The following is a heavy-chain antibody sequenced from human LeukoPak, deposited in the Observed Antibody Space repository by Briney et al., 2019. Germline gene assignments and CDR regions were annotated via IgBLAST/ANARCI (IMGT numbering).Heavy chain of an antibody. V-gene: IGHV1-2*02. CDR3: AGEYCSGGSCRQGFDY. J-gene: IGHJ4*02. CDR2: INLNSGDT. Sequence: ASVKLSCKSSGYTFTDYYMHWVRQAPGQGLEWMGWINLNSGDTNHAQNFQGRVTLTRDTSISTAYMELSSLRSDDSAVYYCAGEYCSGGSCRQGFDYWGQGTLVTVSS. D-gene: IGHD2-15*01. CDR1: GYTFTDYY.